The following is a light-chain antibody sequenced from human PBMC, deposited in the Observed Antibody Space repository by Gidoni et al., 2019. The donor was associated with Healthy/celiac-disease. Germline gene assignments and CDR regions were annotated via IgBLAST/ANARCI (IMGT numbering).Light chain of an antibody. J-gene: IGKJ1*01. CDR2: AAS. CDR1: QSISSY. CDR3: QQSYSTPPA. V-gene: IGKV1-39*01. Sequence: DIQMTQSPSSLSASVGDRVTITCRASQSISSYLNWYQQKPGKAPKLLIYAASSLQSGSPSRFSGSGSGTDFTLTISSLQPEDFATYYCQQSYSTPPAFGQGTKVEIK.